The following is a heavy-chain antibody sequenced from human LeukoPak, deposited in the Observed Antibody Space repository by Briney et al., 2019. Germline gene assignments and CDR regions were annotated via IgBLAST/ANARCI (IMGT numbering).Heavy chain of an antibody. CDR3: ARENMVRGVSDY. CDR2: IYTAGSP. Sequence: SETLSLTRTVSGGSISSGSYYWSWIRQPAGKGLEWIGRIYTAGSPNYNPSLKSRVTILVDTSKNQFSLKLSSVTAADTAVYFCARENMVRGVSDYWGQGTLVTVSS. D-gene: IGHD3-10*01. CDR1: GGSISSGSYY. J-gene: IGHJ4*02. V-gene: IGHV4-61*02.